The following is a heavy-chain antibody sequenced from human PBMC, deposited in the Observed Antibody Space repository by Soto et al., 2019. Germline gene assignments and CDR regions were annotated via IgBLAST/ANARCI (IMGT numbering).Heavy chain of an antibody. J-gene: IGHJ4*02. CDR1: EFTFSSYT. D-gene: IGHD4-17*01. CDR2: ISSGSSYI. V-gene: IGHV3-21*01. Sequence: DVQLVESGGGLVKPGGSLRLSCAASEFTFSSYTMNWVRQAPGKGLEWVSSISSGSSYIYYADSVKGRFTISRDNAKNSLYLQMNSLRAEDTALYYCARGYGHFDYWGQGTLVTVSS. CDR3: ARGYGHFDY.